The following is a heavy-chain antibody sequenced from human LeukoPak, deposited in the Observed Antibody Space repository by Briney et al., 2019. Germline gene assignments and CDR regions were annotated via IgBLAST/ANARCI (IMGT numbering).Heavy chain of an antibody. V-gene: IGHV3-33*01. J-gene: IGHJ6*02. CDR1: GFTFSTYA. CDR3: ARDTMVRGVSYYYYYGMDV. D-gene: IGHD3-10*01. CDR2: IWHDGSHK. Sequence: GGSLRLSCAASGFTFSTYAMHWVRQAPGKGLEWVTMIWHDGSHKYYTDSVRGRFTISRDNSKNTVYLQMNSLRAEDTAVYYCARDTMVRGVSYYYYYGMDVWGQGTTVTVSS.